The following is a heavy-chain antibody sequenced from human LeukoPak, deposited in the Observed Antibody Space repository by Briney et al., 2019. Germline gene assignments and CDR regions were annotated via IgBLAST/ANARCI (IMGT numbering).Heavy chain of an antibody. Sequence: SGGSLRLSCAASGFTFSSYDMHWVRHATGKGLEWVSAIGTAGDTYYPGSVKGRFTISRENAKNSLYLQMNSLRAEDTAVYYCAREALPAAVRGTTENGMDVWGQGTTVTVSS. CDR3: AREALPAAVRGTTENGMDV. V-gene: IGHV3-13*01. D-gene: IGHD2-2*01. CDR2: IGTAGDT. CDR1: GFTFSSYD. J-gene: IGHJ6*02.